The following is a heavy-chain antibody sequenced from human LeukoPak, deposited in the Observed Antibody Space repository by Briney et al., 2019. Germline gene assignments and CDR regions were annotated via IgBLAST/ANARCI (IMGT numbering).Heavy chain of an antibody. CDR1: EFSVSNHW. CDR3: ARGHYGMDV. V-gene: IGHV3-7*01. CDR2: LKWDGSET. J-gene: IGHJ6*02. Sequence: GGSLRLSCVASEFSVSNHWMTWVRQAPGKGLEWVANLKWDGSETYYVDSVKGRFTISRDTAKNSVYLQMNSLRGDDTAVYYCARGHYGMDVWGQGTTVTVSS.